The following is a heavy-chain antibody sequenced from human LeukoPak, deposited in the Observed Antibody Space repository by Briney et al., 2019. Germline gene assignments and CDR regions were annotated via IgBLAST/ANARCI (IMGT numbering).Heavy chain of an antibody. V-gene: IGHV1-46*01. CDR3: ARDVGGIKGRGIAFDI. CDR2: INPNDDTT. J-gene: IGHJ3*02. Sequence: GASVKVSCKASEYTFTSNYMHWVRQAPGQGLEWMGIINPNDDTTSYAQKFQGRVTMARDTSTSTVYMDLSSLRSEDTAVYYCARDVGGIKGRGIAFDIWGQGTTVTVSS. CDR1: EYTFTSNY. D-gene: IGHD4-23*01.